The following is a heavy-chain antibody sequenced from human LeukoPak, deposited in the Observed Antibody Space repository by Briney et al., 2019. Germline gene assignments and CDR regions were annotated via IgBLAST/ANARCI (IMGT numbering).Heavy chain of an antibody. V-gene: IGHV4-59*12. Sequence: PSETLSLTCTVSGGSISSYYWSWIRQPPGKGLEWIGYIYYSGSTNYNPSLKSRVTISVDTSKNQFSLKLSSVTAADTAVYYCARDSTRTAPGAFDIWGQGTMVIVSS. CDR1: GGSISSYY. D-gene: IGHD5-18*01. CDR2: IYYSGST. J-gene: IGHJ3*02. CDR3: ARDSTRTAPGAFDI.